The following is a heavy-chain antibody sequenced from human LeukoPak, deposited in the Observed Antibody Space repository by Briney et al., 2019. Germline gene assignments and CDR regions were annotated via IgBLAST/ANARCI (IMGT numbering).Heavy chain of an antibody. V-gene: IGHV4-59*01. CDR2: IYYSGST. J-gene: IGHJ3*02. Sequence: SETLSLTCTVSGGSISPYYWSWVRQPPGKGLEWIGSIYYSGSTNCNPSLKSRVTISVDTSNNQFSLKLTSVTAADTAVYYCARDHSGCHKYHAFDIWGQGTMVSVSS. D-gene: IGHD1-26*01. CDR3: ARDHSGCHKYHAFDI. CDR1: GGSISPYY.